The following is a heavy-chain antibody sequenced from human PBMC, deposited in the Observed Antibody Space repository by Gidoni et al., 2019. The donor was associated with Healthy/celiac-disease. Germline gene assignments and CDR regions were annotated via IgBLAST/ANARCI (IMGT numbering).Heavy chain of an antibody. D-gene: IGHD3-9*01. CDR2: IIPILGIA. CDR1: GGTFSSYA. V-gene: IGHV1-69*04. J-gene: IGHJ4*02. Sequence: QVQLVQSGAEVKKPGSSVKVSCKASGGTFSSYAISWVRQAPGQGLEWTGRIIPILGIANYAQKFQGRVTITADKSTSTAYMELSSLRSEDTAVYYCARGRNYDILTEGYFDYWGQGTLVTVSS. CDR3: ARGRNYDILTEGYFDY.